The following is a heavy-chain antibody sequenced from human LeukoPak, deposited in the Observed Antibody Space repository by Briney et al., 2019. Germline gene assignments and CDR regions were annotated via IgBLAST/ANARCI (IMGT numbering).Heavy chain of an antibody. CDR1: GYTFSSYA. CDR3: AKVAGYSYVYPFDY. V-gene: IGHV3-23*01. CDR2: ISGSGGST. J-gene: IGHJ4*02. Sequence: GGSLRLSCAASGYTFSSYAVSWVRQAPGKGLEWVSTISGSGGSTSYADSVKGRFTISSDNSKNTLYLQMRSLRAEDTAVYYCAKVAGYSYVYPFDYWGQGTLVTVSS. D-gene: IGHD5-18*01.